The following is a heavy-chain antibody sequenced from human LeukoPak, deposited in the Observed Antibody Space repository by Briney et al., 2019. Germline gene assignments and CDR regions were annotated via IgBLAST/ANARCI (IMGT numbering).Heavy chain of an antibody. V-gene: IGHV3-21*01. J-gene: IGHJ4*02. CDR1: GFTFSSYS. CDR3: ARGNSYYDSSGAFDY. CDR2: ISSSSSYI. D-gene: IGHD3-22*01. Sequence: PGGSLRLSCAASGFTFSSYSMNWVRQAPGKGLEWVSSISSSSSYIYYADSVKGRFTISRDNAKNSLYLQMNSLRAEDTAVYYCARGNSYYDSSGAFDYWGQGTLVTVSS.